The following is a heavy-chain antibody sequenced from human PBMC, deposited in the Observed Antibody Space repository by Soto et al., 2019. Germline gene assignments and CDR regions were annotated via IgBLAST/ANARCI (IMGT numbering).Heavy chain of an antibody. J-gene: IGHJ4*02. D-gene: IGHD3-22*01. Sequence: PGGSLRLSCAASGFTFSNAWMSWVRQAPGKGLEWVGLIKSKTDGGTTDYAAPVKGRFTISRDDSKTTLYLQMNSLKTEDTAVYYCASGYPLDYGGQGTLVTVSS. CDR1: GFTFSNAW. V-gene: IGHV3-15*01. CDR3: ASGYPLDY. CDR2: IKSKTDGGTT.